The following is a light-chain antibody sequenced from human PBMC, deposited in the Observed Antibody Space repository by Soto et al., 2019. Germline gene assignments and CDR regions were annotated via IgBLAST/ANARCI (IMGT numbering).Light chain of an antibody. Sequence: VLTQSPATLSLSPGERATLSCRASLDVNSYLAWYQQKPGQAPRLLIYDASNRAAGIPARFSGSGSGTDFTLTISSLEPEDFAIYYCQQRSSWPLSFGGGTKVEF. CDR2: DAS. J-gene: IGKJ4*01. CDR3: QQRSSWPLS. CDR1: LDVNSY. V-gene: IGKV3-11*01.